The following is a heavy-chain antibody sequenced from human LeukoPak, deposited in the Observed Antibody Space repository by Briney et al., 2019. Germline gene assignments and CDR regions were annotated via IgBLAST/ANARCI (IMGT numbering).Heavy chain of an antibody. CDR1: GGTFSSYA. J-gene: IGHJ1*01. Sequence: VKVSCKASGGTFSSYAISWVRQAPGQGLEWMGRIIPIFGTANYAQKFQGRVTITTDESTSTAYMELSSLRSEATPVYYCATSEIVDMEWELLWKHWGQGTLVTVSS. CDR2: IIPIFGTA. CDR3: ATSEIVDMEWELLWKH. D-gene: IGHD1-26*01. V-gene: IGHV1-69*13.